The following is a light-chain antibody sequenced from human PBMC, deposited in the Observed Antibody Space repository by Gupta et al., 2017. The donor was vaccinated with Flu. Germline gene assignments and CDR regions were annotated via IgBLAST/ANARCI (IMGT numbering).Light chain of an antibody. CDR1: QSVSSY. Sequence: PATLSLSPGERATLSCRASQSVSSYLAWYQQKPGQAPRLLIYDASNRATGIPARFSGWGSGTDFTLTISSLEPDDSAVYYCQHRRTSPWTFGQGTKVEIK. J-gene: IGKJ1*01. CDR3: QHRRTSPWT. V-gene: IGKV3-11*01. CDR2: DAS.